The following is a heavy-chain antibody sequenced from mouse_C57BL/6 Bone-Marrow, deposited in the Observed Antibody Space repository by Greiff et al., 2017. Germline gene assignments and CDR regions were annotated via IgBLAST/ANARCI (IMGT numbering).Heavy chain of an antibody. CDR3: ARRTPLYYGNPWFAY. J-gene: IGHJ3*01. Sequence: VQLQQSGPELVKPGASVKISCKASGYTFTDYYMNWVKQSHGKSLEWIGDINPNNGGTSYNQKFKGKATLTVDKSSSTAYMELRSLTSEDSAVYYCARRTPLYYGNPWFAYWGQGTLVTVSA. CDR2: INPNNGGT. V-gene: IGHV1-26*01. CDR1: GYTFTDYY. D-gene: IGHD2-1*01.